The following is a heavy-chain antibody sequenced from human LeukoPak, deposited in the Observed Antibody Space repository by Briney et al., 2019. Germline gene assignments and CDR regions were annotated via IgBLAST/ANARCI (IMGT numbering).Heavy chain of an antibody. Sequence: PVGSLRLSCAASGFTLSNFGMHWVRQAPGKGLEWVAFIRSDGGDKYYAHSVKGRFTLSRDNSKNTLYLQVNSLRAEDAAVYYCARDTVINEGFWGQGTLVTVSS. CDR2: IRSDGGDK. D-gene: IGHD4-17*01. CDR3: ARDTVINEGF. CDR1: GFTLSNFG. J-gene: IGHJ4*02. V-gene: IGHV3-30*02.